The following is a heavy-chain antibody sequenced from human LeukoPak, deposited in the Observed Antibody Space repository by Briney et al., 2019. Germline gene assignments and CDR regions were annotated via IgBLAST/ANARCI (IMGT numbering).Heavy chain of an antibody. CDR1: GYTFTSYG. CDR3: ATVKSIAARRYYYYYMDV. J-gene: IGHJ6*03. Sequence: ASVKVSCKASGYTFTSYGISWVRQAPGQGLEWMGWINAYKGNTNYAQKLQGRVTMTTATSTSTAYMELRSLRSDDTAVYYCATVKSIAARRYYYYYMDVWGKGTTVTVSS. CDR2: INAYKGNT. V-gene: IGHV1-18*01. D-gene: IGHD6-6*01.